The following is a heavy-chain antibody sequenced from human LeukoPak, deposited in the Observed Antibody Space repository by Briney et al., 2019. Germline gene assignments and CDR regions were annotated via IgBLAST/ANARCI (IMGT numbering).Heavy chain of an antibody. CDR2: IYYSGST. CDR3: AREGANWGSAPVDY. Sequence: SETLSLTCTVSGGSISSTSYYWGWIRQPPGKGLEWIGSIYYSGSTYYNPSLKSRVTISVDTSKNQISLKLSSVTAADTAVYYCAREGANWGSAPVDYWGQGTLVTVSS. D-gene: IGHD7-27*01. CDR1: GGSISSTSYY. J-gene: IGHJ4*02. V-gene: IGHV4-39*02.